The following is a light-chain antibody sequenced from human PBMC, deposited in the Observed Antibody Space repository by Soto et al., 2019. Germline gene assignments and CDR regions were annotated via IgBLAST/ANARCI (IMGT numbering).Light chain of an antibody. Sequence: DIQMTQSPSSLSASVGDRVTITCRASQSISNYLNWYQQKPGKAPNLLIYDASSLQSGVPSRFSGSGSGTDFTLTISSLQPEDFATYYCQQSYSTPPGTFGPGTKLEIK. CDR1: QSISNY. J-gene: IGKJ2*01. V-gene: IGKV1-39*01. CDR2: DAS. CDR3: QQSYSTPPGT.